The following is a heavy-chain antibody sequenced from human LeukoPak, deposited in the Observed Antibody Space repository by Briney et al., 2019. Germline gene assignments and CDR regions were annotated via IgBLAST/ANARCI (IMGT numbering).Heavy chain of an antibody. Sequence: ASVKVSCKASGYTFASYAMNWVRQAPGQGLEWMGWINTNTGNPTYAQGLTGRFVFSLDTSVSTAYLQISSLKAEDTAVYYCARDSDILTGYYHPDYWGQGTLVTVSS. CDR2: INTNTGNP. D-gene: IGHD3-9*01. CDR1: GYTFASYA. CDR3: ARDSDILTGYYHPDY. J-gene: IGHJ4*02. V-gene: IGHV7-4-1*02.